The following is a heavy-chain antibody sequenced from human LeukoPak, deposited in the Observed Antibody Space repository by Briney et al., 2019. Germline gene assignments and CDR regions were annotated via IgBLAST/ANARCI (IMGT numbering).Heavy chain of an antibody. CDR3: AAAQPQLNNWFDP. J-gene: IGHJ5*02. CDR1: GYTFTNYF. D-gene: IGHD1-1*01. Sequence: ASVRVSCKASGYTFTNYFMHWVRQAPGQGRVWMGIINPSGGSTNYAQKFQERVTITRDMSTSTAYMELSSLRSEDTAVYYCAAAQPQLNNWFDPWGQGTLVTVSS. V-gene: IGHV1-46*01. CDR2: INPSGGST.